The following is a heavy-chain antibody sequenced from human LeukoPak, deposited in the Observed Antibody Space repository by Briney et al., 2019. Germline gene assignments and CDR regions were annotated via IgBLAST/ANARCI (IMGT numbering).Heavy chain of an antibody. J-gene: IGHJ4*02. CDR1: GGSFSGYY. V-gene: IGHV4-34*01. CDR2: INHSGST. D-gene: IGHD5-18*01. Sequence: PSETLSLTCAVYGGSFSGYYWSWIRQPPGKGLEWIGEINHSGSTNYNPSLKSRVTISVDTSKNQFSLKLSSVTAADTAVYYCARARGYSYGLHFDYWGQGTLVTVSS. CDR3: ARARGYSYGLHFDY.